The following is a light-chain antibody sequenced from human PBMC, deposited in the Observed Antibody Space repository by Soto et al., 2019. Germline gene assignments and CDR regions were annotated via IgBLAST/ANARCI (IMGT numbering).Light chain of an antibody. CDR2: GNS. CDR3: QSYDSNLSVV. V-gene: IGLV1-40*01. CDR1: SSSIGAGYD. J-gene: IGLJ2*01. Sequence: QSVLTQPPSVSGAPGQRVTISCTGSSSSIGAGYDVHWYQQLPGTAPKLLIYGNSNRPSGIPDRFSGSKSGTSASLAITGLQAEDEADYYRQSYDSNLSVVFGGGTKVTVL.